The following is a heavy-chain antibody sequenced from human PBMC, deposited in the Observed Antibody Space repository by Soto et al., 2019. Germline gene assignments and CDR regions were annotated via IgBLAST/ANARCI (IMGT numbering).Heavy chain of an antibody. CDR3: GRGFCSAGSCFWFDL. Sequence: ASVRVSCKASGYTFTTYQMHWVRQAPGQGLEWMGIVNPSSHSPSYAQKFQGRLTMTKDTSTSTVYLELSSLRPEDTAVYYCGRGFCSAGSCFWFDLWGQGTLVTVSS. V-gene: IGHV1-46*03. J-gene: IGHJ5*02. D-gene: IGHD2-15*01. CDR2: VNPSSHSP. CDR1: GYTFTTYQ.